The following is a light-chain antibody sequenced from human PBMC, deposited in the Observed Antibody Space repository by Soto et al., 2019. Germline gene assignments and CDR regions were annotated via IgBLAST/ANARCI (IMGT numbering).Light chain of an antibody. Sequence: QSVLTQPPSVSAAPGQKVTISCSGSSSNIGNNYVSWYQQLPGTAPKLLIYDNNKRPSGIPDRFSGSKSGTSATLGITGLQNGDEAEYYCGTWDSSLSAEVFGGGTKLTVL. J-gene: IGLJ2*01. V-gene: IGLV1-51*01. CDR3: GTWDSSLSAEV. CDR1: SSNIGNNY. CDR2: DNN.